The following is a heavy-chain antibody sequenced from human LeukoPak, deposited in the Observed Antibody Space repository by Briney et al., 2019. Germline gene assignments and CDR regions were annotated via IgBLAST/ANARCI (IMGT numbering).Heavy chain of an antibody. J-gene: IGHJ6*03. CDR3: TLLVYYYYYMDV. V-gene: IGHV3-15*01. D-gene: IGHD2-15*01. CDR2: IKSKTDGGTT. Sequence: GWSLRLSCAASGFTFSNAWMSWVRQAPGKGLEWVGRIKSKTDGGTTDYAAPVKGRFTISRDDSKNTLYLQMNSLKTEDTAVYYCTLLVYYYYYMDVWGKGTSVTVSS. CDR1: GFTFSNAW.